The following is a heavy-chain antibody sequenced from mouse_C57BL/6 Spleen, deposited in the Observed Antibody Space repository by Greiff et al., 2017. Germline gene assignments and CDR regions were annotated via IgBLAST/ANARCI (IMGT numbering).Heavy chain of an antibody. D-gene: IGHD2-3*01. CDR2: ISSGGSYT. J-gene: IGHJ3*01. CDR1: GFTFSSYG. CDR3: ARHEDYDGYYVFAY. Sequence: EVKLMESGGDLVKPGGSLKLSCAASGFTFSSYGMSWVRQTPDKRLEWVATISSGGSYTYYPDSVKGRFTISRDNAKNTLYLQMSSLKSEDTAMYYCARHEDYDGYYVFAYWGQGTLVTVSA. V-gene: IGHV5-6*01.